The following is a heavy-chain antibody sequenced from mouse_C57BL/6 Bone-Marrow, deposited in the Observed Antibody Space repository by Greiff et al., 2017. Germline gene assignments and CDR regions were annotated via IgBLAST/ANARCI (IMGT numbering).Heavy chain of an antibody. Sequence: QVQLKEPGAELARPGASVKLSCKASGYTFTSYGISWVKQRTGQGLEWIGEIYPRSGNTYYNEQFKGKATLTADTSSSTAYMELRSLTSEDSAVYFCAREWYYYGSSPYYYAMDYWGQGTSVTVSS. V-gene: IGHV1-81*01. D-gene: IGHD1-1*01. CDR2: IYPRSGNT. J-gene: IGHJ4*01. CDR3: AREWYYYGSSPYYYAMDY. CDR1: GYTFTSYG.